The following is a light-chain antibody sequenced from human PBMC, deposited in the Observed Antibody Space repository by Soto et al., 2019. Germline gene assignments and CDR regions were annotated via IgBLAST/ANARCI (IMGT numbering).Light chain of an antibody. CDR2: EVS. J-gene: IGLJ1*01. CDR3: SSYTSSSTYV. CDR1: SSDLGGYNY. V-gene: IGLV2-14*01. Sequence: QSALTQPASLSGSPGQSITISCTGTSSDLGGYNYVSWYQQHPGKAPKLMIYEVSTRPSGVSNRFSGSKSGNTASLTISGLQAEDEADYYYSSYTSSSTYVFGTGTKLTVL.